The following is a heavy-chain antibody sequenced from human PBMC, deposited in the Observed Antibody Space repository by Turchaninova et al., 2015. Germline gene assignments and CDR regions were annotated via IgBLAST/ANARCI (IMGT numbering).Heavy chain of an antibody. CDR1: GGPSSSYY. Sequence: QLQLQESGPGLVKRSETLSLTCTVSGGPSSSYYWNWIRQPPGKGLEWIGYISYSGSTNYNPSLKSRVTISVDTSKNQFSLNLSSVTAADTAVYYCARSGSYHGNFDYWGQGTLVTVSS. V-gene: IGHV4-59*01. CDR2: ISYSGST. D-gene: IGHD1-26*01. J-gene: IGHJ4*02. CDR3: ARSGSYHGNFDY.